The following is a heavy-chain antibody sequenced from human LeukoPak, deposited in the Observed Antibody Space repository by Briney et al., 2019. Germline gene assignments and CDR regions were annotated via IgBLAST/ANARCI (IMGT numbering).Heavy chain of an antibody. CDR2: IYPGDSDT. CDR3: VRHGSSTWYSWFDP. D-gene: IGHD6-13*01. V-gene: IGHV5-51*01. Sequence: GESLKISCKGSGYSFPNYWIGWVRHMPGKGLEWVSIIYPGDSDTRYSPSFQGQVTISADKSISTAYLQRSSLKASDSAMYYCVRHGSSTWYSWFDPWGQGTLVTVSS. J-gene: IGHJ5*02. CDR1: GYSFPNYW.